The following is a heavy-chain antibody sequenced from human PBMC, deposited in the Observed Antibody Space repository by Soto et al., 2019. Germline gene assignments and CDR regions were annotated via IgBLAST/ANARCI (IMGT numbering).Heavy chain of an antibody. J-gene: IGHJ4*02. CDR2: INGDGSGT. Sequence: EVQLVESGGGVVQPGGSLRLSCAASGFTFSGSWMHWVRQAPGKGLDWVSRINGDGSGTSYADFVKGRFTISRDNAKNTLILQRTARRAEDRAVFSWASGTAGGGAANDSWGRGPLVTFSS. CDR3: ASGTAGGGAANDS. CDR1: GFTFSGSW. D-gene: IGHD2-8*02. V-gene: IGHV3-74*01.